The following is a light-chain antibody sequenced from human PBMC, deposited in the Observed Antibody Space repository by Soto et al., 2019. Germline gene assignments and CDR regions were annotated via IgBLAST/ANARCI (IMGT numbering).Light chain of an antibody. V-gene: IGKV1-8*01. CDR3: QQDYSYPLT. J-gene: IGKJ4*01. CDR1: QGISSY. CDR2: AAS. Sequence: AIRMTQSPSSFSASTGDRVTITCRASQGISSYLAWYQQKPGKAPKLLIYAASTLQSGVPSRFSGSGSGTDFTLTISGLQSEDFATYYCQQDYSYPLTFGGGTKFAIK.